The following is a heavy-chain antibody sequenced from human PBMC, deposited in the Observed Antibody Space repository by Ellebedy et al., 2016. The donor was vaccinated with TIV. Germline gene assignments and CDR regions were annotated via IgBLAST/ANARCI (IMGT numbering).Heavy chain of an antibody. V-gene: IGHV3-11*01. D-gene: IGHD2-2*01. CDR2: ITSRGDIK. Sequence: GGSLRLSCAGSGFNFSDYYMSWVRQAPGKGLEWLAYITSRGDIKYYTASVKGRFTISRDNANSSLHLQMNRLRAEATAVYYCTRDPGSTRFYYYYGMDVWGQGTTVTVSS. CDR3: TRDPGSTRFYYYYGMDV. CDR1: GFNFSDYY. J-gene: IGHJ6*02.